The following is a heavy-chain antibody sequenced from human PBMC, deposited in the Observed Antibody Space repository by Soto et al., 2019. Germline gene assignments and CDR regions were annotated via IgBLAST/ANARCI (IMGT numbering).Heavy chain of an antibody. Sequence: GSGPTLVNPTETLTLTCTVSGFSLSNARMGVSWIRQPPGKALEWLAHIFSNDEKSYSTSLKSRLTISKDTSKSQVVLTMTNMDPVDTTTYSSARILGTYNWNYNHDNWFEPWGQGTLVTVSS. CDR2: IFSNDEK. D-gene: IGHD1-7*01. J-gene: IGHJ5*02. V-gene: IGHV2-26*01. CDR3: ARILGTYNWNYNHDNWFEP. CDR1: GFSLSNARMG.